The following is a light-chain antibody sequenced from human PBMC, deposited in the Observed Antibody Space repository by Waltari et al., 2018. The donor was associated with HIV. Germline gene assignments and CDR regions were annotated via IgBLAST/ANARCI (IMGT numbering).Light chain of an antibody. CDR1: KLGDTY. V-gene: IGLV3-1*01. Sequence: SYELTQSPSVSVSPGQTASITCSGDKLGDTYVSWYQPKPGQSPVLVIYQSSKRPSESPGRFSGSNSGDTAPLTISGTQAVDEADYYCQAGDSGSAVVFGGGTKLTGL. CDR2: QSS. J-gene: IGLJ2*01. CDR3: QAGDSGSAVV.